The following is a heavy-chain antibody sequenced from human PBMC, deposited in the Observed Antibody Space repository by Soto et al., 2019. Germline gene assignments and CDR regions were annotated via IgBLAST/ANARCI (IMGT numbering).Heavy chain of an antibody. V-gene: IGHV3-30-3*01. CDR1: GFTFSGYA. D-gene: IGHD6-19*01. J-gene: IGHJ6*02. Sequence: GGSLRLSCAASGFTFSGYAMHWARQAPGKGLEWVAVISYDGSNKYYADSVKGRFTISRDNSKNTLYLQMNSLRAEDTAVYYCARPDSSGWYSYYYGMDVWGQGTTVTVSS. CDR3: ARPDSSGWYSYYYGMDV. CDR2: ISYDGSNK.